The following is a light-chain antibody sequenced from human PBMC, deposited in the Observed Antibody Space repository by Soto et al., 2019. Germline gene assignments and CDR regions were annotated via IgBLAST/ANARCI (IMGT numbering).Light chain of an antibody. Sequence: EIVMTQSPATLSVSPGERATLSCRASQSVSTNLAWYQQKPGQAPRLLIYGASTRDTGIPASFSGSGSGTEFTLTICSLQSEDFAVYYCQQYNNWPPMAFGQGTKVEIK. CDR3: QQYNNWPPMA. J-gene: IGKJ1*01. CDR2: GAS. CDR1: QSVSTN. V-gene: IGKV3-15*01.